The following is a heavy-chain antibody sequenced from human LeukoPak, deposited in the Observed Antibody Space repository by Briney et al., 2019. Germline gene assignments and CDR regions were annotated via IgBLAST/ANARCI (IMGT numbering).Heavy chain of an antibody. D-gene: IGHD3-16*01. CDR2: IIPIFGTA. Sequence: SVKVSCKASGGTFSSYAISWVRQAPGQGLEWMGGIIPIFGTANYAQKFQGRVTITADESTSTAYMELSSLRAEDTAVYYCARDLMPYGRGEKIDYWGQGTLVTVSS. J-gene: IGHJ4*02. CDR3: ARDLMPYGRGEKIDY. CDR1: GGTFSSYA. V-gene: IGHV1-69*01.